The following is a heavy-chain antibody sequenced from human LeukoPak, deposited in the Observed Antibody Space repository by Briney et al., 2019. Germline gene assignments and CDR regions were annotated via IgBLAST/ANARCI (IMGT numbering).Heavy chain of an antibody. D-gene: IGHD3-22*01. J-gene: IGHJ3*02. CDR2: IYYSGST. Sequence: PSETLSLTCTVSGGSISSYYWSWIRQPPGKGLEWIGYIYYSGSTNYNPSLKSRVTISVDTTKNQFSLKLRSVSAADTAVYNCARRLNYYDSSGYYRYDAFDIWGQGTMVTVS. CDR1: GGSISSYY. CDR3: ARRLNYYDSSGYYRYDAFDI. V-gene: IGHV4-59*08.